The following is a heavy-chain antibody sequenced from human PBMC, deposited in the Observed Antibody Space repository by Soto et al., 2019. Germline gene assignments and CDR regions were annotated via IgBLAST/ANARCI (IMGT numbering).Heavy chain of an antibody. J-gene: IGHJ4*02. D-gene: IGHD3-16*01. CDR1: GYTFTSYG. Sequence: QVQLVQSGAEVKKPGASVKVSCKASGYTFTSYGLSWVRQAPGQGLEWMGWINANNGNTKYGQKLQGRVTMTTDTSTTTAYMELRRLRSDDAAVYYCARDLNVGLGEYWGQGTLVSVSS. CDR3: ARDLNVGLGEY. CDR2: INANNGNT. V-gene: IGHV1-18*01.